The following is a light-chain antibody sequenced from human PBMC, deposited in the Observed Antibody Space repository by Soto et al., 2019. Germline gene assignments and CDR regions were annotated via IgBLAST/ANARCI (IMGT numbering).Light chain of an antibody. J-gene: IGKJ1*01. CDR3: QQYSQWPPLT. CDR2: GAS. Sequence: EIVMTQSPATLSVSPGETATLSCWASQSLRSNLACYQQKPGQAPRLLICGASTRVTGTPARFSGGASGTEFTLTISMLQSEDFAVYYCQQYSQWPPLTFGQGTKVEIK. CDR1: QSLRSN. V-gene: IGKV3-15*01.